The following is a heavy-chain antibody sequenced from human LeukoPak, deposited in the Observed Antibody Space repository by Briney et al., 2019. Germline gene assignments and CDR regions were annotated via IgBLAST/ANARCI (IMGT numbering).Heavy chain of an antibody. V-gene: IGHV1-46*01. CDR1: GYTFTSYS. J-gene: IGHJ5*02. Sequence: ASVKVSCKASGYTFTSYSLNWVRQAPGQGLEWMGIINPSGGTTNYAQKFQGRVTITADESTSTAYMELSSLRSEDTAVYYCARGATIFGVATPPVGDNWFDPWGQGTLVTVSS. CDR2: INPSGGTT. CDR3: ARGATIFGVATPPVGDNWFDP. D-gene: IGHD3-3*01.